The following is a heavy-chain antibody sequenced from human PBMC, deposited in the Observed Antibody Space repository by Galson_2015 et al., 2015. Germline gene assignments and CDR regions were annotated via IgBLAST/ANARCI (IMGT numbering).Heavy chain of an antibody. CDR2: NTSDGASA. D-gene: IGHD5/OR15-5a*01. V-gene: IGHV3-30-3*01. CDR3: STLSTAGPHFFDY. J-gene: IGHJ4*02. CDR1: GFTFSSYA. Sequence: SLRLSCAASGFTFSSYALHWVRQAPGKGLEWLAANTSDGASAYYPDSVRGRFTISRDNAQNTLFLEMNSLRVDDTAIYFCSTLSTAGPHFFDYWGQGTLVTVSS.